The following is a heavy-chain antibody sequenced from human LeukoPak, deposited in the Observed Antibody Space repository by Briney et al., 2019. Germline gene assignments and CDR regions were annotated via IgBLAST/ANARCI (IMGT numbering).Heavy chain of an antibody. CDR2: VLNSGRT. Sequence: PSETLSLTCTVPGGSISSYYWSWIRQPPGKGLEWIGYVLNSGRTNLNPSIRSRATMSVDTSKNQFSLKLSSLTAADTAVYYCAGRQHIVAVTATRGSFDMWGQGTMVTVSS. V-gene: IGHV4-59*01. CDR3: AGRQHIVAVTATRGSFDM. D-gene: IGHD2-21*02. CDR1: GGSISSYY. J-gene: IGHJ3*02.